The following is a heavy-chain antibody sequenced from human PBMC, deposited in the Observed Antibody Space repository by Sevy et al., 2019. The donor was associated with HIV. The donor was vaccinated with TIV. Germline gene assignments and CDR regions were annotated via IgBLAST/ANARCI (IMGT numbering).Heavy chain of an antibody. Sequence: GGSLRLSCAASGFTFSSYSMNWVRQAPGKGLEWVSYISSSSTIYYADSVKGRFTISRDNAKNSLYLQMNSLRAEDTAVYYCARDPEGGYSGYEGFDYWGQRTLVTVSS. D-gene: IGHD5-12*01. J-gene: IGHJ4*02. V-gene: IGHV3-48*01. CDR3: ARDPEGGYSGYEGFDY. CDR2: ISSSSTI. CDR1: GFTFSSYS.